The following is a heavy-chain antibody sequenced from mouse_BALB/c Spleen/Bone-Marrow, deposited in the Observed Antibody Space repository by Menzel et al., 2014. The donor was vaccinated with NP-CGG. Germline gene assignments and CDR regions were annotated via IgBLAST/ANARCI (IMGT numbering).Heavy chain of an antibody. D-gene: IGHD1-2*01. CDR2: IVPRSGYT. V-gene: IGHV1-4*02. CDR3: AREDITTAYLDY. CDR1: GYTFTGYT. J-gene: IGHJ2*01. Sequence: VQLQQSASELARPGASVRLSCRASGYTFTGYTMQWVKQRPGQGLEWIGYIVPRSGYTDYNQKFKDKTTLTADKSSNTAYRRLSRLTSEGSAVYYCAREDITTAYLDYWGQGTTLTVSS.